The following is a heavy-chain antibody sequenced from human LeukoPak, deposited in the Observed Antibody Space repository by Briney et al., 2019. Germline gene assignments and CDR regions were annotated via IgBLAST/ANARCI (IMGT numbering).Heavy chain of an antibody. Sequence: GSLRLSCAASGFTFSSYGMSWVRQTPGKGLEWVSAIIGSGGSTYYADSVKGRFTISRDSSKNTLYLQMNSLRAEDTAVYYCAKDHPYYYDSSGYSLTGAFDIWGQGTMVTVSS. CDR2: IIGSGGST. CDR1: GFTFSSYG. V-gene: IGHV3-23*01. D-gene: IGHD3-22*01. CDR3: AKDHPYYYDSSGYSLTGAFDI. J-gene: IGHJ3*02.